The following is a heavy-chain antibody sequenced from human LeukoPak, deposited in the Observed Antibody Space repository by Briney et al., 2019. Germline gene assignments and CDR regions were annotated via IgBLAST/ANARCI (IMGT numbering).Heavy chain of an antibody. J-gene: IGHJ4*02. Sequence: SSETLSLTRAVSGGSISSSNWWSWVRQPPGKGLEWIGEIYYSGSTNYNPSLKSRVTISVDKSKNQFSLKLSSVTAADTAVYYCARVVRDSSGYSNSEGGDDWFTHYFDYWGQGTLVTVSS. CDR2: IYYSGST. CDR1: GGSISSSNW. D-gene: IGHD3-22*01. V-gene: IGHV4-4*02. CDR3: ARVVRDSSGYSNSEGGDDWFTHYFDY.